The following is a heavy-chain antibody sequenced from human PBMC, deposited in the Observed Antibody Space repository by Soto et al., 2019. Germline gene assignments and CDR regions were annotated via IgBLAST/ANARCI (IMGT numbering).Heavy chain of an antibody. J-gene: IGHJ5*02. D-gene: IGHD2-15*01. CDR1: GYTFTSYD. Sequence: ASVKVSCKASGYTFTSYDINWVRQATGQGLEWMGWMNPNSGNTGYAQKFQGRATMTRDTSTSTVYMELSSLRSEGTAVYYCARVDLGYCSGGSCSPGVWFDPWGQGTLVTVSS. V-gene: IGHV1-8*01. CDR3: ARVDLGYCSGGSCSPGVWFDP. CDR2: MNPNSGNT.